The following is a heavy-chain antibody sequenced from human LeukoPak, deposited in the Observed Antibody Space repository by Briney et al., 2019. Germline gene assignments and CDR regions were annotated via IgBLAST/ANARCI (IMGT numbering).Heavy chain of an antibody. CDR2: ISDSGDGT. CDR1: GFTFRTYA. D-gene: IGHD6-13*01. Sequence: GGSLRLSCAASGFTFRTYAMSWVRQAPGKGREWVSGISDSGDGTYYAESVKGRFTISRDNSKNTVFLQMNSLRADDTAKYYCAKDKAPGSWHTPSDFWGQGTLVTVSS. J-gene: IGHJ4*02. CDR3: AKDKAPGSWHTPSDF. V-gene: IGHV3-23*01.